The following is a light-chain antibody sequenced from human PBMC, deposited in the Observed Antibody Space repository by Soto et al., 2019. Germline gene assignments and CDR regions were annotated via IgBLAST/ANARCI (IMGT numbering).Light chain of an antibody. Sequence: DIQMTQSTSSLSASVGDRVTITCRASQGISNDLAWYQPKQGKVPKPLIYAASTLQSGVPSRFSGSGSGTDFTLTISSLQPEDVATYYCQKYNSAPVYTFGQWTKLEIK. CDR1: QGISND. CDR3: QKYNSAPVYT. V-gene: IGKV1-27*01. J-gene: IGKJ2*01. CDR2: AAS.